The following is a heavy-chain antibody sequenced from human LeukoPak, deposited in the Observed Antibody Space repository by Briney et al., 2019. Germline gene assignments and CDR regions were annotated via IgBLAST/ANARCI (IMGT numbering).Heavy chain of an antibody. CDR3: AREVITMVRGVITFAGFDY. J-gene: IGHJ4*02. CDR2: ISTSGST. Sequence: SETLSLTCTVSGGSISTYYWSWIRQPAGKGLEWIGHISTSGSTNYNPSLKSRVTMSVDTSKNQFSLRLRSVTAADTAVYYCAREVITMVRGVITFAGFDYWGQGTLVTVSS. D-gene: IGHD3-10*01. V-gene: IGHV4-4*07. CDR1: GGSISTYY.